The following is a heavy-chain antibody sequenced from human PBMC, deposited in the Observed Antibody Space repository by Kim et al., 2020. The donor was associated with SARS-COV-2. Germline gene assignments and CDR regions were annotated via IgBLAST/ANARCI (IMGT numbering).Heavy chain of an antibody. D-gene: IGHD1-26*01. J-gene: IGHJ4*02. CDR3: ARFFRPRGSYYASAVDY. CDR2: IYYSGST. V-gene: IGHV4-39*01. CDR1: GGSISSSSYY. Sequence: SETLSLTCTVSGGSISSSSYYWGWIRQPPGKGLEWIGSIYYSGSTYYNPSLKSRVTISVDTSKNQFSLKLSSVTAADTAVYYCARFFRPRGSYYASAVDYWGQGTLVTVSS.